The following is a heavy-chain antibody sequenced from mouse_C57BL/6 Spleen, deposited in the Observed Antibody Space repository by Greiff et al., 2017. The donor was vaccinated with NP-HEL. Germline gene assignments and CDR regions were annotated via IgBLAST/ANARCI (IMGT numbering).Heavy chain of an antibody. V-gene: IGHV1-55*01. J-gene: IGHJ2*01. D-gene: IGHD1-1*01. CDR2: IYPGSGST. CDR3: ARYYYGSSYEGGYFDY. Sequence: QVQLQQPGAELVKPGASVKMSCKASGYTFPSYWITWVKQRPGQGLEWLGDIYPGSGSTNYNEKFKSKATLTVDTSSSTAYMQLSSLTSEDSAVYYCARYYYGSSYEGGYFDYWGQGTTLTVSS. CDR1: GYTFPSYW.